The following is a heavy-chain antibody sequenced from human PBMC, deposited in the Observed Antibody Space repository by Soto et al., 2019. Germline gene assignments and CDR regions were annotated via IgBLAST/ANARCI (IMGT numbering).Heavy chain of an antibody. CDR3: ARDVIEPTNYFDP. V-gene: IGHV4-61*08. D-gene: IGHD4-4*01. CDR1: GGSIDIGDYG. CDR2: FYYSGTT. J-gene: IGHJ5*02. Sequence: PAETRCITCIVSGGSIDIGDYGWSGIRQPPGKGLEWIGYFYYSGTTNYNPFLKSRVTLSLDKSKNQFSLKMNSVTAADTAVYYCARDVIEPTNYFDPWGQGTMVTVSS.